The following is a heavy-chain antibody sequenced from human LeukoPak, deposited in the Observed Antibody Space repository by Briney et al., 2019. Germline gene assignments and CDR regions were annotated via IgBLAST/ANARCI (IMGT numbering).Heavy chain of an antibody. CDR2: IYYSGST. CDR3: ARVAYYYDSSGPGRDYYYYYMDV. Sequence: SQTLSLTCAVSGGSISSGGYSWSWIRQPPGKGLEWIGYIYYSGSTYYNPSLKSRVTMSVDTSKNQFSLKLSSVTAADTAVYYCARVAYYYDSSGPGRDYYYYYMDVWGKGTTVTVSS. V-gene: IGHV4-30-4*07. CDR1: GGSISSGGYS. J-gene: IGHJ6*03. D-gene: IGHD3-22*01.